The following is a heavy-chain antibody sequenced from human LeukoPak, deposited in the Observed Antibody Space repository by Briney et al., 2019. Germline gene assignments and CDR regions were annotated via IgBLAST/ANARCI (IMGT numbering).Heavy chain of an antibody. CDR2: IKHSGST. Sequence: SETLSLTCAVYGGSFSSYYWSWIRQPPGEGLEWSGEIKHSGSTFNNPSLKSRVTISVDTSNNQFSLKLSSVTVADLAVYYCARVSSRRFHPPYSYDRRNYFDSWGQGTLVTVSS. D-gene: IGHD3-22*01. CDR1: GGSFSSYY. V-gene: IGHV4-34*01. J-gene: IGHJ4*02. CDR3: ARVSSRRFHPPYSYDRRNYFDS.